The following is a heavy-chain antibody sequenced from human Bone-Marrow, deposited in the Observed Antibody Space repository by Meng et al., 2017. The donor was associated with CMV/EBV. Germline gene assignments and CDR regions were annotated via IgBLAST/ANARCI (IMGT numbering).Heavy chain of an antibody. D-gene: IGHD1-26*01. Sequence: GESLKISCAASGFTVSSNYMSWVRQAPGKGLEWVSAISGSGGSTYYADSVKGRFTISRDNSKNTLYLQMNSLRAEDTAVYYCAKEVGSYFDYWGQGTLVTVSS. CDR1: GFTVSSNY. CDR2: ISGSGGST. J-gene: IGHJ4*02. V-gene: IGHV3-23*01. CDR3: AKEVGSYFDY.